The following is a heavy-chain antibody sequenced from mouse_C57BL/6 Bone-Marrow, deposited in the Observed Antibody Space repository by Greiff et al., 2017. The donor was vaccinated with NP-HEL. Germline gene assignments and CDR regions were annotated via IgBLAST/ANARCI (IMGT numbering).Heavy chain of an antibody. CDR2: IYPRSGNT. CDR3: ASGAYYSSFAY. D-gene: IGHD2-12*01. CDR1: GYTFTSYG. J-gene: IGHJ3*01. Sequence: VQLQESGAELARPGASVKLSCKASGYTFTSYGISWVKQRTGQGLEWIGEIYPRSGNTYNNEKFKGKATLTADKSSSTAYMEHHSLTSEDAAVYFCASGAYYSSFAYWGQGTLVTVSA. V-gene: IGHV1-81*01.